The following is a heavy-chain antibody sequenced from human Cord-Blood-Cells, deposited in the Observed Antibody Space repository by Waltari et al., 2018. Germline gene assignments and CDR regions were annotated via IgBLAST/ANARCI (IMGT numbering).Heavy chain of an antibody. CDR3: ARQGGGTGVGAFDI. CDR2: IYYSGST. D-gene: IGHD7-27*01. Sequence: QLQLQESGPGLVKPSETLSLTCTVSGGSISSSSSYWGWIRQPPGKGLEWIGSIYYSGSTYYNPSLKSRVTISVDTSKNQFSLKLSSVTAADTAVYYCARQGGGTGVGAFDIWGQGTMVTVSS. CDR1: GGSISSSSSY. J-gene: IGHJ3*02. V-gene: IGHV4-39*01.